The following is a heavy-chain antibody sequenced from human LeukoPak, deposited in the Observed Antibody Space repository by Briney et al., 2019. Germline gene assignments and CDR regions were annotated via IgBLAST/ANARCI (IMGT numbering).Heavy chain of an antibody. Sequence: PGGSLRLSCAASGFTFSSYSMNWVRQAPGKGLEWVSSISSSSSYIYYADSVKGRFTISRDNAKNSLYLQMNSPRAEDTAVYYCARDRRIAVAEGHIADYWGQGTLVTVSS. V-gene: IGHV3-21*01. D-gene: IGHD6-19*01. CDR3: ARDRRIAVAEGHIADY. J-gene: IGHJ4*02. CDR1: GFTFSSYS. CDR2: ISSSSSYI.